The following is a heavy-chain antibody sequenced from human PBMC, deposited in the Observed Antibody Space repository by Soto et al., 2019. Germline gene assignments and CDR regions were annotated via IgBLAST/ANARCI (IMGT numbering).Heavy chain of an antibody. V-gene: IGHV3-53*01. Sequence: GGSLRLSCAASGLEVSYNYMNWVRQAPGKGLEWVSVLYNSETTYYAESVKGRFTISRDTVQNTVYLEMNNLRVDDTAVYYCARDKTQGAGWFDPWGRGTLVTVSS. CDR2: LYNSETT. CDR1: GLEVSYNY. CDR3: ARDKTQGAGWFDP. J-gene: IGHJ5*02.